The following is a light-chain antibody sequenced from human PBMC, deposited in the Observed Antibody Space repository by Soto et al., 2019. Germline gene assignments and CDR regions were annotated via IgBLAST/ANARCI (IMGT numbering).Light chain of an antibody. J-gene: IGKJ4*01. Sequence: DIQMTQSPSSLSASVGDRVTITCRASQRLTSYLNWYQQKPGKAPTLLIYGASSLQSGVPSRFSGSGSGTDFTLTITSLQPEDFATYYCQQSYSFPLTFGGGTRLDI. V-gene: IGKV1-39*01. CDR1: QRLTSY. CDR2: GAS. CDR3: QQSYSFPLT.